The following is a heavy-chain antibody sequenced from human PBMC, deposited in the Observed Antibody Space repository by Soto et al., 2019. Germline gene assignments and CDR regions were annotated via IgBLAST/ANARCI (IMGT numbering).Heavy chain of an antibody. CDR2: INPNGGVT. Sequence: QVQLVQSGAEVRKPGASVTVSCRSSGDSFNDYYIHWVRQAPGQGFEWMGWINPNGGVTKYAQKFQVWVSMTRDTSIRTVNMQLSRLRSDDTAVYYCARESGGATATLDYYYFYMDVWGTGTTVTVSS. J-gene: IGHJ6*03. CDR1: GDSFNDYY. V-gene: IGHV1-2*04. D-gene: IGHD5-12*01. CDR3: ARESGGATATLDYYYFYMDV.